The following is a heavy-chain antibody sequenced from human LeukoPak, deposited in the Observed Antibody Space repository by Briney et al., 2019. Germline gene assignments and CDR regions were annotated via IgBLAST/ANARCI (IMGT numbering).Heavy chain of an antibody. V-gene: IGHV1-18*01. Sequence: ASVKVSCKASGYTFTSYGISWVRQAPGQGLEWMGWISAYNGNTNYAQKHQGRVTMTTDTSTSTAYMELRSLRSDDTAVYYCARENWNDDYYYGMDVWGQGTTVTVSS. D-gene: IGHD1-1*01. CDR3: ARENWNDDYYYGMDV. CDR1: GYTFTSYG. J-gene: IGHJ6*02. CDR2: ISAYNGNT.